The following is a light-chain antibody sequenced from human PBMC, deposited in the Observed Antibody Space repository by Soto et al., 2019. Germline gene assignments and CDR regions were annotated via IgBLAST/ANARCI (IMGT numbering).Light chain of an antibody. Sequence: QSVLTQPASVSGSPGQSITISCTGTSSDVGGYNYVYWYKQHPGKAPKLMIYEVSNRPSGVSNRFSVAKSGNTASLTISGLQAEDEADYYCGSYTSRSTYVFGTGTKLTVL. CDR1: SSDVGGYNY. V-gene: IGLV2-14*01. CDR3: GSYTSRSTYV. J-gene: IGLJ1*01. CDR2: EVS.